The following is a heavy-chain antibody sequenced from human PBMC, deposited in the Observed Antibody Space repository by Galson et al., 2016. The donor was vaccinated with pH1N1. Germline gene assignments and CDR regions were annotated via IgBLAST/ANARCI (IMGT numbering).Heavy chain of an antibody. CDR3: ARLAHCSGDCYSMGPWGYFDF. J-gene: IGHJ4*03. CDR2: IYPGDSDP. CDR1: GSIFIGHW. Sequence: QSGAEVKKPGESLKISCKGSGSIFIGHWIAWVRQKPGNGLEWMGTIYPGDSDPRYSTSFAGQVTISADKSSNTAYLRWSSLKASDTAMYYCARLAHCSGDCYSMGPWGYFDFWGQGTLVAVSS. V-gene: IGHV5-51*01. D-gene: IGHD2-21*02.